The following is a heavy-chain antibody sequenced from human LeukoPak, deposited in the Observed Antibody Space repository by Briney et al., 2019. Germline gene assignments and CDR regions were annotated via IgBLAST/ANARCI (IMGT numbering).Heavy chain of an antibody. CDR3: AAPRFDY. V-gene: IGHV3-33*01. CDR2: IWSDGNNK. CDR1: GFTFSNYG. J-gene: IGHJ4*02. Sequence: PGGSLRLSCAASGFTFSNYGMHWVRQAPGKGLEWVSVIWSDGNNKYYADSVKGRFTISRDNSKNTLYLQMNSLRAEDTAVYYCAAPRFDYWGQGTLVTVSS.